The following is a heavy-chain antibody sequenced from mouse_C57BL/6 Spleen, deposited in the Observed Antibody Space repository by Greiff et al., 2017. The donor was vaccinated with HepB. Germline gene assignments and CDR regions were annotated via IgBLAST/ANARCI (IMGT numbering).Heavy chain of an antibody. CDR1: GFTFSDYG. CDR3: ARYYGSY. D-gene: IGHD1-1*01. Sequence: EVKLVESGGGLVKPGGSLKLSCAASGFTFSDYGMHWVRQAPEKGLEWVAYISSGSSTIYYADTVKGRFTISRDNAKNTLFLQMTRLRSEDTAMYYCARYYGSYWGQGTLVTVSA. V-gene: IGHV5-17*01. J-gene: IGHJ3*01. CDR2: ISSGSSTI.